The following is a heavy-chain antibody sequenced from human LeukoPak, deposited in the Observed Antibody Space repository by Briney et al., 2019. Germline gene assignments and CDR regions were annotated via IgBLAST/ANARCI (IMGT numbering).Heavy chain of an antibody. D-gene: IGHD2-15*01. CDR1: GFTFSTYA. J-gene: IGHJ4*02. CDR2: ISSSSSYI. CDR3: ARTSSLTPTPSFDY. V-gene: IGHV3-21*01. Sequence: TAGGSLRLSCAASGFTFSTYAMNWVRQAPGKGLEWVSSISSSSSYIYYADSLKPRFTISRDSAKNSLFLQMNSLRAEDTAVYYCARTSSLTPTPSFDYWGQGALLTVSS.